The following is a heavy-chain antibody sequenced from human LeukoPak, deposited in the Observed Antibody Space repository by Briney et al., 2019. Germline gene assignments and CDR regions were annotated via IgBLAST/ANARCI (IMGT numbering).Heavy chain of an antibody. CDR2: ISYDGSNK. J-gene: IGHJ5*02. V-gene: IGHV3-30-3*02. CDR1: GFTFSSYA. Sequence: GGSLRLSCAASGFTFSSYAMHWVRQAPGKGLEWVAVISYDGSNKYYADTVKGRFTISRDNSKNTLYLQMNSLRAEDTAVYYCAKSDWFDPWGQGTLVTVSS. CDR3: AKSDWFDP.